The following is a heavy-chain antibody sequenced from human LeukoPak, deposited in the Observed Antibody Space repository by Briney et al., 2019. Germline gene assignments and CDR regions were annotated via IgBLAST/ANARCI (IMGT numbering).Heavy chain of an antibody. V-gene: IGHV1-2*02. CDR3: ERVFWSGFSSFDY. D-gene: IGHD3-3*01. Sequence: ASVKVSCKASGYTFTGYYMHWVRQAPGQGLEWMGWINPNSGGTNYAQKFQGRVTMTRDTSISTAYMELSRLRSDDTAVYYCERVFWSGFSSFDYGGQGPLVPLSP. CDR1: GYTFTGYY. J-gene: IGHJ4*02. CDR2: INPNSGGT.